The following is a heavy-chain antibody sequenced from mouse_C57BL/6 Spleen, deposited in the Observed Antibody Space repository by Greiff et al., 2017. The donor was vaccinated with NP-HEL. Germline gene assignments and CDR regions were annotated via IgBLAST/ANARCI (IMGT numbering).Heavy chain of an antibody. Sequence: EVQLVESGGGLVKPGGSLKLSCAASGFTFSSYAMSWVRQTPEKRLEWVATISDGGSYTYYPDNVKGRFTISRDNAKNNLYLQMSHLKSEDTAMYYCARDPDIGYYYGSSHYWYFDVWGTGTTVTVSS. V-gene: IGHV5-4*01. J-gene: IGHJ1*03. CDR2: ISDGGSYT. D-gene: IGHD1-1*01. CDR1: GFTFSSYA. CDR3: ARDPDIGYYYGSSHYWYFDV.